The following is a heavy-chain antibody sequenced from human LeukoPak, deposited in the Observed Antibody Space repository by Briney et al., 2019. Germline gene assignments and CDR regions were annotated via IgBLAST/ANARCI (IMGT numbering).Heavy chain of an antibody. V-gene: IGHV1-8*02. D-gene: IGHD6-13*01. CDR2: MNPNSGNT. J-gene: IGHJ3*02. Sequence: ASVKVSCKASGYTFTSCDINWVRQATGQGLEWMGWMNPNSGNTGYAQKFQGRVTMTRNTSISTAYMELSSLRSEDTAVYYCARGILAAAGSAFDIWGQGTMVTVSS. CDR3: ARGILAAAGSAFDI. CDR1: GYTFTSCD.